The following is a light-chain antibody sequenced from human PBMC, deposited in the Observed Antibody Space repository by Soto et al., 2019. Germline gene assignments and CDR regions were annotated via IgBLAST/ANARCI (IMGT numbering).Light chain of an antibody. CDR3: QQYNSYSPWT. Sequence: IQMTQSPSTLSASVGDRVTITCRASQSISSWLAWYQQKPGKAPKLLIYDASSLESGVPSRFSGSGSGTEFTLTLSSLQPDDFATYYCQQYNSYSPWTFGQGTKVDIK. CDR1: QSISSW. J-gene: IGKJ1*01. V-gene: IGKV1-5*01. CDR2: DAS.